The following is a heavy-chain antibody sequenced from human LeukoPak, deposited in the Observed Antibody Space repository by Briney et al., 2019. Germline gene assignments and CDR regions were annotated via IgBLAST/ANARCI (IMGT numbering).Heavy chain of an antibody. D-gene: IGHD3-3*01. CDR3: ARSPGYYDFWSGYLYYFDY. J-gene: IGHJ4*02. CDR2: IKQDGSEK. CDR1: GFTFSSYW. V-gene: IGHV3-7*03. Sequence: GGSLRLSCAASGFTFSSYWMSWVRQAPGKGLEWVANIKQDGSEKYYVDSVKGRFTISRDNAKNSLYLQMNSLRAEDTAVYYCARSPGYYDFWSGYLYYFDYWGQGTLVTVSS.